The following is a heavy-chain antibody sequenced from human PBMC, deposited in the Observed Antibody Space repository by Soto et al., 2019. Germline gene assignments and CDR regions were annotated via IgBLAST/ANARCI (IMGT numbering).Heavy chain of an antibody. V-gene: IGHV3-30*18. J-gene: IGHJ5*02. D-gene: IGHD3-10*01. CDR3: AKDSSPWVRGPRENYGWFDP. CDR1: GFTFSSYG. Sequence: QVQLVESGGGVVQPGRSLRLSCAASGFTFSSYGMHWVRQAPGKGLEWVAVISYDGSNKYYADSVKGRFTISRDNSKNTLYLQMNSLRAEDTAVYYCAKDSSPWVRGPRENYGWFDPWGQGTLVTVSS. CDR2: ISYDGSNK.